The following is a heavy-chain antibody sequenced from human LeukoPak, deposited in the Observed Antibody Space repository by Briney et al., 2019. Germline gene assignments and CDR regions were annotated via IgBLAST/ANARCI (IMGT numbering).Heavy chain of an antibody. J-gene: IGHJ4*02. CDR1: GYTFTSYD. CDR2: MNPNSGNT. V-gene: IGHV1-8*01. Sequence: GASVKVSCKASGYTFTSYDINWVRQATGQGRERMGWMNPNSGNTAYAQKFQGRVTMTRNTSTSTAYMELSSLRSEDTAVYYCARDNVWGYGGNSFFGRAFDYWGQGTLVTVSS. D-gene: IGHD4-23*01. CDR3: ARDNVWGYGGNSFFGRAFDY.